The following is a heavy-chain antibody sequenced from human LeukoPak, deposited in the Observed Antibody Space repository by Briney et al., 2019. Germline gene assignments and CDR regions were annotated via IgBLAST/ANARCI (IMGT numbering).Heavy chain of an antibody. V-gene: IGHV4-59*01. D-gene: IGHD6-19*01. CDR1: GGSISSYY. J-gene: IGHJ3*02. CDR2: IYYSGST. Sequence: SETLSLTCTVSGGSISSYYWSWIRQPPGKGLEWIGYIYYSGSTNYNPSLKSRVTISVDTSKNQFSLKLSSVTAADTAVYYCAREEYSSEGGAFDIWGQGTMVTVSS. CDR3: AREEYSSEGGAFDI.